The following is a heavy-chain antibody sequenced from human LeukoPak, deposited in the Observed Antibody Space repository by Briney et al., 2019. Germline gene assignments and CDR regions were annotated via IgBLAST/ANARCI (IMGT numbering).Heavy chain of an antibody. CDR3: ARDREGLAYFDY. Sequence: GASVKVSCKASGYTFTGKFIHWVRQAPGQGLEWMGWIDPNSGGTDYAQKFCGRVTMTRDTSTSTAYMDLSSLISDDTAVYYCARDREGLAYFDYWGQGTLVTVSS. CDR1: GYTFTGKF. V-gene: IGHV1-2*02. D-gene: IGHD3/OR15-3a*01. J-gene: IGHJ4*02. CDR2: IDPNSGGT.